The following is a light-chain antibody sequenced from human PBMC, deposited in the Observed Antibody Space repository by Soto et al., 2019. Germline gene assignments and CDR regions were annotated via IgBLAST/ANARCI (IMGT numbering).Light chain of an antibody. J-gene: IGLJ2*01. CDR1: SIDVGSYNL. V-gene: IGLV2-23*01. Sequence: QSVLTQPASVSGSPGQSITISCTGTSIDVGSYNLVSWYQQHPGKAPKLMIYEGSKRPSGVSNRFSGSKSGNTASLTISGLQAEDEADYYCCSYAGSSTLFGGGTQLTVL. CDR3: CSYAGSSTL. CDR2: EGS.